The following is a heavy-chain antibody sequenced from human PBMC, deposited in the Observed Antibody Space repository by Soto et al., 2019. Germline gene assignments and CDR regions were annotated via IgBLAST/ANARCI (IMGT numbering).Heavy chain of an antibody. Sequence: GGSLRLSCAASGFTFSSYWMHWVRQAPGKGLVWVSRINSDGSSTSYADSVKGRFTISRDNAKNTLYLQMNSLRAEDTAVYYCARGGGWDYGRAAFDIWGQGTMVTVSS. CDR3: ARGGGWDYGRAAFDI. V-gene: IGHV3-74*01. D-gene: IGHD6-19*01. CDR1: GFTFSSYW. J-gene: IGHJ3*02. CDR2: INSDGSST.